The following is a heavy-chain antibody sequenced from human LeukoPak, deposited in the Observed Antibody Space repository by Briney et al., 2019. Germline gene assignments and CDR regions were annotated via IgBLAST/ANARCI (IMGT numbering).Heavy chain of an antibody. CDR2: INPNSGGT. CDR1: GYTLTELS. CDR3: ARGILTLYYGMDV. J-gene: IGHJ6*02. D-gene: IGHD3-9*01. V-gene: IGHV1-2*04. Sequence: ASVKVSCKVSGYTLTELSMHWVRQAPGQGLEWMGWINPNSGGTNYAQKFQGWVTMTRDTSISTAYMELSRLRSDDTAVYYCARGILTLYYGMDVWGQGTTVTVSS.